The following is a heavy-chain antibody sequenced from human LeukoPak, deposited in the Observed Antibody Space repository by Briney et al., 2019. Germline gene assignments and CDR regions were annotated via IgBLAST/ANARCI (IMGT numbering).Heavy chain of an antibody. CDR1: GYTLTGYY. Sequence: ASVTVSCKASGYTLTGYYMHWVRQAPGQGLEWMGWINPNSGGTNYAQKFQGRVTMTRDTSISTAYMELSRLRSDDTAVYYCARRSAPNYNDYWGQGTLVTVSS. CDR3: ARRSAPNYNDY. CDR2: INPNSGGT. J-gene: IGHJ4*02. D-gene: IGHD3-10*01. V-gene: IGHV1-2*02.